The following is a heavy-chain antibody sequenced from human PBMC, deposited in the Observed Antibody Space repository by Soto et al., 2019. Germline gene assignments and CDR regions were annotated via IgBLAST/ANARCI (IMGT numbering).Heavy chain of an antibody. D-gene: IGHD3-22*01. CDR3: ARDGIVVVRDYYYYYGMDV. CDR1: GFTVSSNY. J-gene: IGHJ6*02. V-gene: IGHV3-53*01. Sequence: EVQLVGSGGGLIQPGGSLRLSCAASGFTVSSNYMSWVRQDPGKGLEWVSVIYSGGSTYYADSVKGRFTISRDNSKNTLYLQMNSLRAEDTAVYYCARDGIVVVRDYYYYYGMDVWGQGTTVTVSS. CDR2: IYSGGST.